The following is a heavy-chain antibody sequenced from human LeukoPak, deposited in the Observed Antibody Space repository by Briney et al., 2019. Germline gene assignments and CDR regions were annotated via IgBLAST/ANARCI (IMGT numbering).Heavy chain of an antibody. CDR2: ISQNGYT. CDR1: GAFIGSFY. V-gene: IGHV4-59*12. Sequence: PSETLSLTCTVSGAFIGSFYWSWIRQRPGKGLEWIGYISQNGYTHYTPSLRSRVTISVDTSKNQFSLKLSSVTAADTAVYYCARAPYYDSSGYYIYYFDYWGQGTLVTVSS. D-gene: IGHD3-22*01. CDR3: ARAPYYDSSGYYIYYFDY. J-gene: IGHJ4*02.